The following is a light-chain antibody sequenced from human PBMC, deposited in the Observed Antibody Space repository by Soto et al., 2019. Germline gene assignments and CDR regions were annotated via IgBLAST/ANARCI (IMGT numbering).Light chain of an antibody. CDR1: SSNIGGNS. Sequence: QSVLTQPPPVSVAPGQKVTISCSGSSSNIGGNSVSWYQQLPGTAPKLLIYDDNKRPSGIPDRFSGSKSGTSATLGITGFQTGDEADYYCGSWDSSLSADVFGTGTKVTVL. J-gene: IGLJ1*01. V-gene: IGLV1-51*01. CDR3: GSWDSSLSADV. CDR2: DDN.